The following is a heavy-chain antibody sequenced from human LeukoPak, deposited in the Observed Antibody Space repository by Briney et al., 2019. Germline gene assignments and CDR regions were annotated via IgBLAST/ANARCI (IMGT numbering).Heavy chain of an antibody. CDR1: GGTFSSYA. CDR2: IIPIFGTA. D-gene: IGHD2-2*01. V-gene: IGHV1-69*01. CDR3: ARGRVPAATYNWFDP. Sequence: SVKVSCKASGGTFSSYAISWVRQAPGQGLEWMGGIIPIFGTANYAQKFQGRVMITADESTSTAYMELSSLRSEDTAVYYCARGRVPAATYNWFDPWGQRTLVTVSS. J-gene: IGHJ5*02.